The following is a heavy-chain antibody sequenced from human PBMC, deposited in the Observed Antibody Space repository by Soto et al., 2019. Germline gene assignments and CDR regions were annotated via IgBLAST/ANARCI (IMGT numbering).Heavy chain of an antibody. CDR2: TKPDGSES. J-gene: IGHJ5*01. D-gene: IGHD2-15*01. Sequence: EVQLVESGGGLVQPGGSLRLSCAASGFPFNNYWMTWVRQAPGKGLEWVANTKPDGSESDYADSVKGRFTISRDNAKNSLYLEIESLRVEDTDVYYCARAGDGSCYCSDSWGEGTLVTVSS. CDR3: ARAGDGSCYCSDS. CDR1: GFPFNNYW. V-gene: IGHV3-7*01.